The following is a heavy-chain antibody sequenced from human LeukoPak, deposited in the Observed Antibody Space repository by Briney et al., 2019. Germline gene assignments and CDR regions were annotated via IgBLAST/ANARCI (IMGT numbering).Heavy chain of an antibody. CDR1: GFTFSDCY. V-gene: IGHV3-11*04. Sequence: GGSLRLSCAASGFTFSDCYMSWIRQAPGKGLEWVSYISSSGSTIYYADSVKGRFTISRDNAKNSLYLQMNSLRAEDTAVYYCARDEILANYYDSSGYQGPHDAFDIWGQGTMVTVSS. CDR3: ARDEILANYYDSSGYQGPHDAFDI. D-gene: IGHD3-22*01. J-gene: IGHJ3*02. CDR2: ISSSGSTI.